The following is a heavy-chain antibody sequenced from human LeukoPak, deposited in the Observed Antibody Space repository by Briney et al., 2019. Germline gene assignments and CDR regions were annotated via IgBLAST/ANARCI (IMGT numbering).Heavy chain of an antibody. CDR3: ARDPYSGNYGAYYYYYMDV. J-gene: IGHJ6*03. CDR2: ITSSSSYI. CDR1: GFTFSSYW. D-gene: IGHD1-26*01. Sequence: GGSLRLSCAASGFTFSSYWMSWVRQAPGKGLEWVSSITSSSSYIYYADSVKGRFTISRDNAKNSLYLQMDSLRVEDTAVYYCARDPYSGNYGAYYYYYMDVWGKGTTVTISS. V-gene: IGHV3-21*06.